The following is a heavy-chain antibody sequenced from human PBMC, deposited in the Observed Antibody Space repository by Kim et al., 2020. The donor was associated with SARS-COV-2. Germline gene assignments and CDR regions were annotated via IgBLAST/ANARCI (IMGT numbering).Heavy chain of an antibody. J-gene: IGHJ3*02. CDR2: ISYDGSNK. D-gene: IGHD3-22*01. CDR1: GFTFSSYA. Sequence: GGSLRLSCAASGFTFSSYAMHWVRQAPGKGLEWVAVISYDGSNKYYADSVKGRFTISRDNSKNTLYLQMNSLRAEDTAVYYCARWHYYDSSGAFDIWGQGTMVTVSS. CDR3: ARWHYYDSSGAFDI. V-gene: IGHV3-30*04.